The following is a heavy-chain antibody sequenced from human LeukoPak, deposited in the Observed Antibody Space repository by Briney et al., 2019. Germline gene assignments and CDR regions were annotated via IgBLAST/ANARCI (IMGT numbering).Heavy chain of an antibody. V-gene: IGHV4-34*01. Sequence: PSETLSLTCAVYGGSFSGYYWSWIRQPPGKGLEWIGEINHSGSTNYNPSLKSRVTISVDTSKNQFSLKLSSVTAADTAVYYCARIGRYDFWSGYQKKFDYWGQGTLVTVSS. CDR2: INHSGST. CDR1: GGSFSGYY. D-gene: IGHD3-3*01. CDR3: ARIGRYDFWSGYQKKFDY. J-gene: IGHJ4*02.